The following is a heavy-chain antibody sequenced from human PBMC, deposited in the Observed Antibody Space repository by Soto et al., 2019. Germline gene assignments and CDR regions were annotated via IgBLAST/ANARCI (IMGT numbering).Heavy chain of an antibody. D-gene: IGHD3-22*01. CDR1: GGTFSSYA. J-gene: IGHJ4*02. V-gene: IGHV1-69*13. CDR2: IIPIFGTA. Sequence: SVKVSCKASGGTFSSYAISWVRQAPGQGLEWMGGIIPIFGTANYAQKFQGRVTITADESTSTAYMELSNLRSEDTAVYYCARDHYPYYYDSSGYPYPLYYFDYWGQGTLVTVSS. CDR3: ARDHYPYYYDSSGYPYPLYYFDY.